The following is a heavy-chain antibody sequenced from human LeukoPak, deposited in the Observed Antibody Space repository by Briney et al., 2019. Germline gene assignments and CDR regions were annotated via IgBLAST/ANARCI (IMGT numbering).Heavy chain of an antibody. CDR2: IVPIFGTA. V-gene: IGHV1-69*05. J-gene: IGHJ4*02. CDR1: GGTFSSYA. Sequence: ASVKVSCKASGGTFSSYAISWVRQAPGQGLEWMGGIVPIFGTANYAQKFQGRVTITTDESTSTAYMELRSLRSEDTAVYYCARRDFGVTTRIGYFDYWGQGTLVTVSS. CDR3: ARRDFGVTTRIGYFDY. D-gene: IGHD4-17*01.